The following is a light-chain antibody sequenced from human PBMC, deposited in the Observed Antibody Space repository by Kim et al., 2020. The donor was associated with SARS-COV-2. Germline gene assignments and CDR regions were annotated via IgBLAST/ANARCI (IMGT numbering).Light chain of an antibody. J-gene: IGLJ3*02. Sequence: SVKLTCTLSSRHSNYFIAWHQQQPGKAPRFLMKVEGSGSYNKGGGVPDRFSGSRSGADRYLIISNLHSEDEADYYCETRDSNIQVFGGGTQLTVL. CDR2: VEGSGSY. CDR3: ETRDSNIQV. V-gene: IGLV4-60*03. CDR1: SRHSNYF.